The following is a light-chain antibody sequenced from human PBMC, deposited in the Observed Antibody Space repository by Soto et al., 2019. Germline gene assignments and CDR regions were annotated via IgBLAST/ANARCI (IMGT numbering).Light chain of an antibody. J-gene: IGKJ2*01. CDR2: AAS. V-gene: IGKV1-39*01. CDR3: QQSYRIPYT. Sequence: DIQMTQSPSSLSASVGDRVIITCRASQSISTYLNWYQQKPGKAPKLLIYAASSLQSGVPSRFSGSGSGTDLALTISSLQPEDFATYYCQQSYRIPYTFGQGTKLDIK. CDR1: QSISTY.